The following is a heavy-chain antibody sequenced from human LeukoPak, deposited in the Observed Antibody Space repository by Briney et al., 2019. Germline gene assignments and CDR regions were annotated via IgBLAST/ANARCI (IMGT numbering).Heavy chain of an antibody. CDR1: GGSISSYY. CDR2: IYYSGST. Sequence: PSETLSLTCTVSGGSISSYYWSWIRQPPGKGLEWIGYIYYSGSTNYNPSLKSRVTISVDTSKNQFSLKLSSVTAADTAVYHCASIVGATGDAFDIWGQGTMVTVSS. D-gene: IGHD1-26*01. CDR3: ASIVGATGDAFDI. V-gene: IGHV4-59*01. J-gene: IGHJ3*02.